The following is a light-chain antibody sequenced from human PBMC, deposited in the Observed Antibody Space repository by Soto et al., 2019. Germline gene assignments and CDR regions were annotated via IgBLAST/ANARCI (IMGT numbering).Light chain of an antibody. J-gene: IGKJ1*01. CDR1: QSVLYSSNNKNH. CDR2: WAS. V-gene: IGKV4-1*01. Sequence: DIVMTQSPDSLAVSLGERATINCKSSQSVLYSSNNKNHLAWYQQKPGQPPKLLIYWASTREFGVPDRFSGSGSGTDFTLTISSLQAEDVAVYYCQQYYSIPPTFGQGTKLEIK. CDR3: QQYYSIPPT.